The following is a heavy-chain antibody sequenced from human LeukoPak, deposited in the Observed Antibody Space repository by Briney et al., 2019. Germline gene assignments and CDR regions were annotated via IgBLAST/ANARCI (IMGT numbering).Heavy chain of an antibody. V-gene: IGHV3-7*05. CDR2: IKQDGSEK. D-gene: IGHD5-12*01. Sequence: AGGFLRLSCAASGVMFPSYWMTWVRQAPGKGLEWVANIKQDGSEKYYVDSVKGRFTISRDNVKNSVYLQMNSLRAEDTAVYYCAPLAATTDYWGQGTLVTVSS. CDR3: APLAATTDY. J-gene: IGHJ4*02. CDR1: GVMFPSYW.